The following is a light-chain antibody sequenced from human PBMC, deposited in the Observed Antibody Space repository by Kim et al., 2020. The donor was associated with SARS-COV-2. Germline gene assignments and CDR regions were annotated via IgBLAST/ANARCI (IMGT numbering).Light chain of an antibody. CDR3: QQYNSYWT. CDR1: QSINTW. V-gene: IGKV1-5*01. Sequence: DIQMTQSPSTLSASVGDRVTITCRASQSINTWVAWYQQKPGKAPKLLIYDASSLESGVPSRFSGSGSGTEFTLTVSSLQPDDFATYYCQQYNSYWTFGQGTKVEIK. CDR2: DAS. J-gene: IGKJ1*01.